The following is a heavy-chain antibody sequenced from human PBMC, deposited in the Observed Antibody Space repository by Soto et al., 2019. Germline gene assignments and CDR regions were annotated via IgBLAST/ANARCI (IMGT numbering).Heavy chain of an antibody. V-gene: IGHV4-31*03. CDR1: GGSISSGGYY. Sequence: SETLSLTCTVSGGSISSGGYYWSWIRQHPGKGLEWIGYIYYSGSTYYNPSLKSRVTISVDTSKNQFSLKLSSVTAADTAVYYYTRNLLSGVNCYYYYGMDVWGQGTTVTVSS. CDR2: IYYSGST. J-gene: IGHJ6*02. D-gene: IGHD1-26*01. CDR3: TRNLLSGVNCYYYYGMDV.